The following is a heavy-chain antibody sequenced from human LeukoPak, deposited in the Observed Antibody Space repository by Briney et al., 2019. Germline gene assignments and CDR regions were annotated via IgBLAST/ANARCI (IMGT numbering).Heavy chain of an antibody. J-gene: IGHJ6*03. V-gene: IGHV5-51*01. Sequence: GESLKISCKGSGYSFTSYWIGWVRQMPGKGLEWMGIIYPGDSDTRYSPSFQGQVTISADKSISPAYLQWSSLKASDTAMYYCARAHGSGSYYNQLPAYYMDVWGKGTTVTVSS. CDR3: ARAHGSGSYYNQLPAYYMDV. CDR1: GYSFTSYW. CDR2: IYPGDSDT. D-gene: IGHD3-10*01.